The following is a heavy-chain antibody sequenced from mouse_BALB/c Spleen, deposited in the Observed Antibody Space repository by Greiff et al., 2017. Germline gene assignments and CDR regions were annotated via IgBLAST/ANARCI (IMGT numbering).Heavy chain of an antibody. V-gene: IGHV6-6*02. Sequence: EVMLVESGGGLVQPGGSMKLSCVASGFTFSNYWMNWVRQSPEKGLEWVAEIRLKSNNYATHYAESVKGRFTISRDDSKSSVYLQMNNLRAEDTGIYYCTPIYYDYPAWFAYWGQGTLVTVSA. D-gene: IGHD2-4*01. J-gene: IGHJ3*01. CDR1: GFTFSNYW. CDR2: IRLKSNNYAT. CDR3: TPIYYDYPAWFAY.